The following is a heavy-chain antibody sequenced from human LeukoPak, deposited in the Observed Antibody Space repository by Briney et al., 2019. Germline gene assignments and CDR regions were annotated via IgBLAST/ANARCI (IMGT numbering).Heavy chain of an antibody. CDR1: GGSFSGYY. D-gene: IGHD3-10*01. CDR3: ARGAYGSGSYNWFDP. Sequence: PSETLSLTCAVYGGSFSGYYWSWIRQPPGKGLECIGEINHSGSTNYNPSLKSRVTISVDTSKNQFSLKLSSVTAADTAVYYCARGAYGSGSYNWFDPWGQGTLVTVSS. J-gene: IGHJ5*02. V-gene: IGHV4-34*01. CDR2: INHSGST.